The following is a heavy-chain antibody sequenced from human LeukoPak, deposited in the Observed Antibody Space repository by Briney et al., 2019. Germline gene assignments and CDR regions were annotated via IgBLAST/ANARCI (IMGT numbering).Heavy chain of an antibody. J-gene: IGHJ4*02. Sequence: SETLSLTCAVSGGSISSSPWCSWVRQPPGKGLEWIGTIYHDGNTDYNPSLRSRVTISVDKSKNQLSLKLTSVTAADTAVYYCARDPHIDNYLGTNTGLGDFWGQGTLVTVSS. CDR2: IYHDGNT. D-gene: IGHD1-14*01. CDR3: ARDPHIDNYLGTNTGLGDF. V-gene: IGHV4-4*02. CDR1: GGSISSSPW.